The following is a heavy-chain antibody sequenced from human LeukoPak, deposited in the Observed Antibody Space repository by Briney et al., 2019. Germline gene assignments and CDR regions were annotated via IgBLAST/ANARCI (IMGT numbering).Heavy chain of an antibody. CDR2: IKEDGSEK. J-gene: IGHJ4*02. Sequence: GGSLRLSCAASGFTFTSYWMNWLRQAPGKGLEWVANIKEDGSEKYYVESMKGRFTISRDNVKNSLYLQINSLRAEDTAVYYCARDSFETDIDYWGQGTLVTVSS. CDR3: ARDSFETDIDY. CDR1: GFTFTSYW. D-gene: IGHD1-14*01. V-gene: IGHV3-7*01.